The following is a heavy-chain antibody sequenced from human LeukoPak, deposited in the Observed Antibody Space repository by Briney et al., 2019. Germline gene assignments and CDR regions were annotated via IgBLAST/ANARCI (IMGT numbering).Heavy chain of an antibody. J-gene: IGHJ6*02. D-gene: IGHD2-2*01. Sequence: PGGSLRLSCAASGFTFSNYWMHWVRHGPGKGLVWVSRIKSDGSDPSYADSVKGRFTISRDNAKSTLYLQMNSLRAEDTAAYYCAKDRDPMPSRGMDVWGQGTTVAVSS. V-gene: IGHV3-74*01. CDR1: GFTFSNYW. CDR2: IKSDGSDP. CDR3: AKDRDPMPSRGMDV.